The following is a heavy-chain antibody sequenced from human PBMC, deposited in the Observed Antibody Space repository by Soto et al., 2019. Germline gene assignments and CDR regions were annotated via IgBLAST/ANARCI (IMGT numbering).Heavy chain of an antibody. J-gene: IGHJ4*02. V-gene: IGHV4-59*01. CDR2: FYYSGST. D-gene: IGHD6-19*01. CDR3: ARGGWKLFDY. Sequence: PSETLSLTCTVSGGSISSYYWSWIRQPPGKGLEWIGYFYYSGSTNYNPSLKSRVTKSVDTSKNQFSLKLSSVTAADTAVYYCARGGWKLFDYWGQGTLVTVS. CDR1: GGSISSYY.